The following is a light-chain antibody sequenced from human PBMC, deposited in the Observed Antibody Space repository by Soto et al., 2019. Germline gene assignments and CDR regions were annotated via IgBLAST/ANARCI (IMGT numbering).Light chain of an antibody. Sequence: DIHMSQSPSSLSASLGDRVTITSRASQSISIYLNWYQLKPGKAPNLLMYGASYLKSGVPTRFSGSGSGTDFTLTISSLQPEDFAIYYCQQTYTTPEITFGQGTRLEI. CDR2: GAS. CDR3: QQTYTTPEIT. J-gene: IGKJ5*01. CDR1: QSISIY. V-gene: IGKV1-39*01.